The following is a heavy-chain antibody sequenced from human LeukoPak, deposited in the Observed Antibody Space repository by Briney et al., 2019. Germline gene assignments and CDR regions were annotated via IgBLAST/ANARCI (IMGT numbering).Heavy chain of an antibody. D-gene: IGHD3-10*01. CDR3: ARDSLVRGVINDY. Sequence: GGSLRLSCAASGFTFSSYEMNWVCQAPGKGLEWVSYISSSGSTIYYADSVKGRFTISRDNAKNSLYLQMNSLRAEDTAVYYCARDSLVRGVINDYWGQGTLVTVSS. J-gene: IGHJ4*02. CDR2: ISSSGSTI. CDR1: GFTFSSYE. V-gene: IGHV3-48*03.